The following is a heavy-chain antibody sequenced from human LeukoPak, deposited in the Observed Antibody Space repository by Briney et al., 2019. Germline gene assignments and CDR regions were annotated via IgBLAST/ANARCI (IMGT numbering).Heavy chain of an antibody. J-gene: IGHJ6*04. CDR3: VRSVCSGGSCNYYYYGMDV. CDR2: ISSNGGST. CDR1: GFTFSSYA. V-gene: IGHV3-64D*06. D-gene: IGHD2-15*01. Sequence: GGSLRLSCSASGFTFSSYAMHWVRQAPGKGLEYVSAISSNGGSTYYADSVKGRFTISRDKSKNTLYLQMSSLRAEDTAVYYCVRSVCSGGSCNYYYYGMDVWGKGTTVTVSS.